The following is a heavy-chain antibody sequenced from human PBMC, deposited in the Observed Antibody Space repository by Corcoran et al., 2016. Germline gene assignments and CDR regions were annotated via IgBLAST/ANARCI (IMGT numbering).Heavy chain of an antibody. J-gene: IGHJ4*02. Sequence: EVQLVESGGGLVKPGGSLTLSCAASGFSFNNAWMNWVRQAPGKGLAWVGRIKRTADGGPTDYAAPVQGRFTISRDDSKNTLYLQMDGLKTEDTAVDYGATDGAVPRNDCNYWGQGTLVTVSS. V-gene: IGHV3-15*07. CDR1: GFSFNNAW. CDR2: IKRTADGGPT. CDR3: ATDGAVPRNDCNY. D-gene: IGHD1-1*01.